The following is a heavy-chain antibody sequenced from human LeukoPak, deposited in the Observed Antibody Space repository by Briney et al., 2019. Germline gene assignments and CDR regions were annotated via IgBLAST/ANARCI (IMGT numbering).Heavy chain of an antibody. CDR1: GGSISSYY. CDR2: IYYSGST. D-gene: IGHD4-17*01. Sequence: SETLSLTWTVSGGSISSYYWSWIRQPPGKGLEWIGYIYYSGSTNYNPSLKSRVTISVDTSKNQFSLKLSSVTAADTAVYYCARDATDYGDYEFDYWGQGTLVTVSS. V-gene: IGHV4-59*01. J-gene: IGHJ4*02. CDR3: ARDATDYGDYEFDY.